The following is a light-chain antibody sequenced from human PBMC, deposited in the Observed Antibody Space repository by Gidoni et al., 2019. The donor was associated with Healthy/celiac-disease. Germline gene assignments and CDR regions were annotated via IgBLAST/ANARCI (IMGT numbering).Light chain of an antibody. V-gene: IGKV1-33*01. CDR2: DAT. J-gene: IGKJ1*01. CDR3: QQYANLPWT. Sequence: DIQMTQSPSSLSASVGDRVTITCQASQDISNCLNWYQQTPGKAPKLLIYDATNLETGVPSRFSGGGSGTDFTLTISSLQPEDFATCFCQQYANLPWTFXXXTRVDI. CDR1: QDISNC.